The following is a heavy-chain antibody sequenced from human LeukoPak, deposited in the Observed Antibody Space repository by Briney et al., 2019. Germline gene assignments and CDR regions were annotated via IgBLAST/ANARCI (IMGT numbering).Heavy chain of an antibody. D-gene: IGHD5-24*01. CDR1: GFTFSNYW. CDR3: ARVGDGYNYGDLYAFDI. V-gene: IGHV3-74*01. CDR2: IENNGRST. J-gene: IGHJ3*02. Sequence: GGSLRLSCEASGFTFSNYWMHWVRQAPGKGLVWVSHIENNGRSTNYADSVKGRFTISRDNAKNSLYLQMNSLRAEDTAVYYCARVGDGYNYGDLYAFDIWGQGTMVTVSS.